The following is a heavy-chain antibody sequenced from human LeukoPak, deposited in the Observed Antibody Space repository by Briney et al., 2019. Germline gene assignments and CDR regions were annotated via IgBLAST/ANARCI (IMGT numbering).Heavy chain of an antibody. V-gene: IGHV3-15*01. D-gene: IGHD3-22*01. CDR2: IKSKTDGGTN. CDR1: GFTFSNDW. CDR3: TTSPTYYYDSSGYYDFDY. Sequence: GGSLRLSCAASGFTFSNDWMSWVRQAPGKGLEWVGRIKSKTDGGTNDYAAPVKGRFTISRDHSKNTLYLQMNSLKTEDTAVSYCTTSPTYYYDSSGYYDFDYWGQGTLVTVSS. J-gene: IGHJ4*02.